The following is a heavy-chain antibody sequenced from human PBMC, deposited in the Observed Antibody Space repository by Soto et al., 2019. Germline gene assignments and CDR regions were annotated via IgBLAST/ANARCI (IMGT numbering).Heavy chain of an antibody. CDR2: ISYDGTNE. D-gene: IGHD2-2*01. J-gene: IGHJ6*03. V-gene: IGHV3-30*18. CDR1: GFTFTNYA. CDR3: AKDGHLLGYFSSSSCYANDYYYYYMDV. Sequence: QVQLVESGGGEVQPGRSLRLSCAASGFTFTNYAMRWVRQAPGKGLEWVAFISYDGTNEYYADSVKGRFTVSRDKSKNTLYLQMSSLRAEDTAVYYCAKDGHLLGYFSSSSCYANDYYYYYMDVWGIGTTVTVS.